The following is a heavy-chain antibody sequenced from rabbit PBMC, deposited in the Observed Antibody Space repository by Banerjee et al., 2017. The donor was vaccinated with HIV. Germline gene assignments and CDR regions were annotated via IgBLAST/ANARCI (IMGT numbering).Heavy chain of an antibody. Sequence: QSLEESGGDLVKPGRSLTLTCTASGFSFSNKYVMCWVRQAPGKGLEWIGCINTSSGNTVYASWAKGRFTISKTSSTTVTLQMTSLTAADTATYLCARDLAGVTGWNFGLWGQGTLVTVS. D-gene: IGHD4-1*01. CDR3: ARDLAGVTGWNFGL. J-gene: IGHJ3*01. V-gene: IGHV1S40*01. CDR1: GFSFSNKYV. CDR2: INTSSGNT.